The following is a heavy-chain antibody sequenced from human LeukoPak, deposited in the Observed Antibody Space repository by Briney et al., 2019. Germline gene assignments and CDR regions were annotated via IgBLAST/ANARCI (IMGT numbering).Heavy chain of an antibody. J-gene: IGHJ4*02. CDR1: GGSFSGYY. D-gene: IGHD3-22*01. Sequence: SETLSLTCAVYGGSFSGYYWSWIRQPPGKGLEWIGEINHGGSTNYNPSLKSRVTISVDTSKNQLSLKLSSVTAADTAVYYCARGRITMIVVVTYFDYWGQGTLVTVSS. CDR2: INHGGST. CDR3: ARGRITMIVVVTYFDY. V-gene: IGHV4-34*01.